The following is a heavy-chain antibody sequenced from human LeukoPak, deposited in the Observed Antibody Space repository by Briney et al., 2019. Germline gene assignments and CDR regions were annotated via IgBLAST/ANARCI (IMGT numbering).Heavy chain of an antibody. CDR2: IIPILGIA. D-gene: IGHD4-17*01. V-gene: IGHV1-69*04. CDR3: ARGRAYGGTDY. Sequence: SVKVSCKASGGTFSSYAISWVRQAPGQGLEWMGRIIPILGIANYAQKFQGRVTITADKSTSTAYMELSSLRSEDTAVYYCARGRAYGGTDYWGQGTLVTVSS. J-gene: IGHJ4*02. CDR1: GGTFSSYA.